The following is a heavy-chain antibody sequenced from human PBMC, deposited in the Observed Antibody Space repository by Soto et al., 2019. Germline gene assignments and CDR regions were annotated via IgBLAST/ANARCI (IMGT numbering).Heavy chain of an antibody. Sequence: QVQLVQSGAEMKKPGSSVKVSCQSSGGTFNTYAMNWVRQAPGQGPEWMGAISPMFGAANYAPKFQGRVTITADDSTGTAYMQLSSLTSEDTAPYFCAREVHVHTPAFVYWGQGTLVTVSS. CDR2: ISPMFGAA. CDR3: AREVHVHTPAFVY. D-gene: IGHD3-10*02. V-gene: IGHV1-69*19. J-gene: IGHJ4*02. CDR1: GGTFNTYA.